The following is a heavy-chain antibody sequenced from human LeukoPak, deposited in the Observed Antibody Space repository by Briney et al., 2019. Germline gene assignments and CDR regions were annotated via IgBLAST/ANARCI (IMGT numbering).Heavy chain of an antibody. CDR3: AMSLELDPPARFDP. V-gene: IGHV1-69*05. CDR1: GGTFSSYA. D-gene: IGHD1-1*01. CDR2: IIPIFGTA. J-gene: IGHJ5*02. Sequence: SVKVSCKASGGTFSSYAISWVRQAPGQGLEWMGGIIPIFGTANYAQKFQGRVTITTDESTSTAYMERSSLRSEDTAVYYCAMSLELDPPARFDPWGQGTLVTVSS.